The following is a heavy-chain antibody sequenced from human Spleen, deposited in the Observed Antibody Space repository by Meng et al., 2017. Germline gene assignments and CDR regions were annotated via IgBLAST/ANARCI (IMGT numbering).Heavy chain of an antibody. D-gene: IGHD6-19*01. V-gene: IGHV4-34*01. J-gene: IGHJ4*02. CDR1: GGAFSGHY. CDR3: AIDGSGWQQEDF. CDR2: INHSGST. Sequence: HVPRQQVGAGLLKPSETLSLPCAVYGGAFSGHYWSWIRQPPGKGLEWIGEINHSGSTNYNPSLKSRVTISVDTSKNQFSLKLTSVTAADTAVYYCAIDGSGWQQEDFWGQGTLVTVSS.